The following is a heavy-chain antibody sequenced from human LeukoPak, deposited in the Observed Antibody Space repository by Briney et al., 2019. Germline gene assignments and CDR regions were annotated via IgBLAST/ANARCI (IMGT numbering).Heavy chain of an antibody. J-gene: IGHJ5*02. Sequence: GGSLRLSCVASGFTFSDHYMSWIRQAPGKGLEWLSNISNDGTTIYYADSVKGRFTISRDNAKNSLHLQMNSLRAGDTAVYYCARDRRPSSWLGVGPWGQGTLVTVSS. V-gene: IGHV3-11*04. CDR1: GFTFSDHY. CDR3: ARDRRPSSWLGVGP. CDR2: ISNDGTTI. D-gene: IGHD6-13*01.